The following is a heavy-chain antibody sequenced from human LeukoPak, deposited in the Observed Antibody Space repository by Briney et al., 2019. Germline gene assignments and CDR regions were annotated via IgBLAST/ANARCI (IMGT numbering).Heavy chain of an antibody. V-gene: IGHV3-48*03. Sequence: GGSLRLSCAASGFTFSSYEMNWVRQAPGKGLEWVSYISSSGSTIYYADSVKGRFTISRDNAKNSLYLQMNSLRAEDTAVYYCARCGYCSSTSPCCSGYWGQGTLVTVSS. CDR2: ISSSGSTI. CDR3: ARCGYCSSTSPCCSGY. J-gene: IGHJ4*02. D-gene: IGHD2-2*03. CDR1: GFTFSSYE.